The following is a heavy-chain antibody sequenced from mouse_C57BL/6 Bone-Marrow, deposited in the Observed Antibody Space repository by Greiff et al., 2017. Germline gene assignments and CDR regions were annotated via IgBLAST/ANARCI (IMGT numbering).Heavy chain of an antibody. D-gene: IGHD5-5*01. J-gene: IGHJ3*01. Sequence: EVKLVESGGGLVQPGRSLKLSCAASGFTFSSYAMAWVRQTPEKRLEWVATISDGGSYTYYPDNVMGRFIISRNNAKNNLYLLMSQLTDEDTAMYYGERDCDYPAWFAYWGQGTLVTVSA. CDR2: ISDGGSYT. V-gene: IGHV5-4*01. CDR1: GFTFSSYA. CDR3: ERDCDYPAWFAY.